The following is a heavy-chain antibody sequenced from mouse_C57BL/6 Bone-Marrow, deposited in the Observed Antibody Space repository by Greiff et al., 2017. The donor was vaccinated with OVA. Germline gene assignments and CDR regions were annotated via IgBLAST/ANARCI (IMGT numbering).Heavy chain of an antibody. CDR3: VRLPDYYGSSYGAMDY. V-gene: IGHV10-1*01. Sequence: DAGGGLVQPKGSLKLSCAASGFSFNTYAMNWVRQAPGKGLEWVARIRSKSNNYATYYADSVKDRFTISRDDSESMLYLQMNNLKTEDTAMYYCVRLPDYYGSSYGAMDYWGQGTSVTVSS. CDR1: GFSFNTYA. J-gene: IGHJ4*01. D-gene: IGHD1-1*01. CDR2: IRSKSNNYAT.